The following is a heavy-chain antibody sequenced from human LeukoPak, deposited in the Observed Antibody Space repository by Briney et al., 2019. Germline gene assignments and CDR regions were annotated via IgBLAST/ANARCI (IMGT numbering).Heavy chain of an antibody. Sequence: ASVKVSCKASGGTFSSYAISWVRQAPGQGLEWMGGIIPIFGTANYAQKFQGRVTITADESTSTAYMELRSLRSDDTAVYYCARDGQDDAFDIWGQGTMVTVSS. CDR3: ARDGQDDAFDI. CDR2: IIPIFGTA. J-gene: IGHJ3*02. V-gene: IGHV1-69*13. CDR1: GGTFSSYA.